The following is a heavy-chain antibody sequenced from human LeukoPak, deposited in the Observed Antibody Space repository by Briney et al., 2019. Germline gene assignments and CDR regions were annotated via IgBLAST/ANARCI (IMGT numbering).Heavy chain of an antibody. J-gene: IGHJ1*01. Sequence: SETLSLTCTVSGGSIRSSSYYWGWIRQPPGKGLECVGNIYPTGTTYYNPSLKSRVTISIDTSKSQFSLRLSSVTAADTAMYYCVQNIPGTIEHWGQGTLVTVSS. CDR2: IYPTGTT. D-gene: IGHD1-7*01. V-gene: IGHV4-39*01. CDR1: GGSIRSSSYY. CDR3: VQNIPGTIEH.